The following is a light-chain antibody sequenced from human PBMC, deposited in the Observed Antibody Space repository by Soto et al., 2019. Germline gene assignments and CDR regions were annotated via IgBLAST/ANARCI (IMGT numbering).Light chain of an antibody. CDR2: GAS. V-gene: IGKV3-15*01. Sequence: EIVMTQSPATLSVSPGESATLSCRASQSVSSNLAWYQQKPGQAPRLLIYGASTRATDIPGRSTGSGSGTEFTLTISSLQDEDFAVYYCQQYDNWPPWTFGQGTKV. CDR1: QSVSSN. CDR3: QQYDNWPPWT. J-gene: IGKJ1*01.